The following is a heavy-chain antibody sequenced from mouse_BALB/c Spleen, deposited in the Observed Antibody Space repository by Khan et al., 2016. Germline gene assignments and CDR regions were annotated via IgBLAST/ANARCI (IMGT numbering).Heavy chain of an antibody. CDR1: GFNIKDYY. CDR3: TACDYTAMDY. V-gene: IGHV14-4*02. CDR2: IDPENGDT. Sequence: VQLQQSGAELVRSGASVKLSCTASGFNIKDYYMHWVKQRPEQGLEWIGWIDPENGDTEYAPKFQGKATMTADTSSNTAYLQLSSLTSEDTAVYYCTACDYTAMDYWGHGTSVTVSS. J-gene: IGHJ4*01.